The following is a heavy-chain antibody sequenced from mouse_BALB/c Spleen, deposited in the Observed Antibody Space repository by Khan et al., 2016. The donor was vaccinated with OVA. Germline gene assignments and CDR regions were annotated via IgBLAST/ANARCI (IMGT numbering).Heavy chain of an antibody. V-gene: IGHV3-2*02. CDR2: ISYSGNT. D-gene: IGHD1-1*02. CDR3: AGICGWDFDY. CDR1: GYSITSDYA. Sequence: EVQLQESGPGLVKPSQSLSLTCTVTGYSITSDYAWNWIRQFPGNKLEWLGFISYSGNTNYNPSLKSRISITRDTSKNQFFLPLNSVTTEDTATDYGAGICGWDFDYWGQGTTLTVSS. J-gene: IGHJ2*01.